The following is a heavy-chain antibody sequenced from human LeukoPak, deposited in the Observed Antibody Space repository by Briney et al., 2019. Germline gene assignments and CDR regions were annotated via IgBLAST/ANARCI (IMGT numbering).Heavy chain of an antibody. J-gene: IGHJ4*02. CDR3: ARFLTKYDILTGYRRSLGIDY. D-gene: IGHD3-9*01. CDR1: GGSIRSSSYY. Sequence: SETLSLTCTVSGGSIRSSSYYWGWIRQPPGKGLEWIGSIYYSGITYYDPSLKSRVTMSVHTSKNQFSLKLNSVTAADTAFYYCARFLTKYDILTGYRRSLGIDYWGQGILVTASS. CDR2: IYYSGIT. V-gene: IGHV4-39*01.